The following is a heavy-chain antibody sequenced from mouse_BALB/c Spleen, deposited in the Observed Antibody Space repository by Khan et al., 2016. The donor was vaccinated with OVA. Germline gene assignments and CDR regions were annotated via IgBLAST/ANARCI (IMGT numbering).Heavy chain of an antibody. Sequence: VQLQQSGAELVKPGASVKLSCTASGFNIKDTYIHWVKQRPEQGLEWIGRIDPEFGNTKYDPKFQDKATIIADTSSNTAYLHISSLTSEDTAVYFCTRTEIHYYGSYAMDYWGQGTSVTVSS. CDR2: IDPEFGNT. CDR3: TRTEIHYYGSYAMDY. V-gene: IGHV14-3*02. J-gene: IGHJ4*01. D-gene: IGHD1-2*01. CDR1: GFNIKDTY.